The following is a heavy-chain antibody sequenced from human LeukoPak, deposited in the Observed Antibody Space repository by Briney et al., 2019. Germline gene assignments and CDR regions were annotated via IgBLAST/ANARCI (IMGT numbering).Heavy chain of an antibody. CDR2: IKQDVSEK. CDR1: GFTFSRHW. V-gene: IGHV3-7*01. Sequence: HPGGSLRLSCAASGFTFSRHWMSWVRQAPGKGLEWVANIKQDVSEKDYVDSVKGRFTISRDNAKNSLYLQMSSLRAEDTAVYYCARRGNYYYSFDSWGQGALVTVSS. J-gene: IGHJ4*02. CDR3: ARRGNYYYSFDS. D-gene: IGHD1-26*01.